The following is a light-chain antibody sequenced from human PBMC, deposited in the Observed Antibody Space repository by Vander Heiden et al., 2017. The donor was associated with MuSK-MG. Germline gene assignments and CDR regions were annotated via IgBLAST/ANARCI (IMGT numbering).Light chain of an antibody. CDR3: QQHYSTFWT. J-gene: IGKJ1*01. V-gene: IGKV4-1*01. CDR2: WAS. Sequence: DIVMTQSPDPLAVSLGERATINCKSSQSVLYSSNNKNYLAWYQQKPGQPPKLLIYWASTRESGVPDRFSGSGSGTDFTLTISSLQAEDVAVYYCQQHYSTFWTFGQGTKVEIK. CDR1: QSVLYSSNNKNY.